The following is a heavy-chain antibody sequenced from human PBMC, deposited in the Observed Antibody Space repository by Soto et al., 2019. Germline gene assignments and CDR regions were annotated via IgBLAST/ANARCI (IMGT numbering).Heavy chain of an antibody. D-gene: IGHD3-22*01. CDR3: ARITITMIVVIKKEYYYYGMDV. Sequence: SVKVSWKASGGTFSSYTISWVRQAHGQGLEWMGRIIPILGIANYAQKFQGRVTIPADKSTSTAYMELSSLRSDDTAVYYCARITITMIVVIKKEYYYYGMDVWGQGTTVTVSS. CDR1: GGTFSSYT. CDR2: IIPILGIA. V-gene: IGHV1-69*02. J-gene: IGHJ6*02.